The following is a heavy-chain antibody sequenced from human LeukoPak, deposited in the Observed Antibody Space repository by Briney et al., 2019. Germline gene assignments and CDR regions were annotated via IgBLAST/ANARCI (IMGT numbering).Heavy chain of an antibody. CDR2: IYTSGST. CDR1: GGSISSGSYY. D-gene: IGHD3-16*02. Sequence: PSETLSLTCTVSGGSISSGSYYWSWIRQPAGKGLEWIGRIYTSGSTNYNPSLKSRVTISVDTSKNQFSLKLSSVTAADTAVYYCARDSYDYVWGSYRYYYYYYMDVWAKGPRSPSP. J-gene: IGHJ6*03. V-gene: IGHV4-61*02. CDR3: ARDSYDYVWGSYRYYYYYYMDV.